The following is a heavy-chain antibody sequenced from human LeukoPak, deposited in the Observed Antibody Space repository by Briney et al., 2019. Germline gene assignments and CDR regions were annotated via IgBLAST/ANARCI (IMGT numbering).Heavy chain of an antibody. CDR1: GFTFSSYG. J-gene: IGHJ4*02. Sequence: GGSLRLSCAASGFTFSSYGMHWVRQAPGKGLEWVAVISYDGSNKYYADSVKGRFTISRDNAKNSLYLQMNSLRAEDTAVYYCARDRITGTTELDYWGQGTLVTVSS. V-gene: IGHV3-30*03. CDR3: ARDRITGTTELDY. CDR2: ISYDGSNK. D-gene: IGHD1-7*01.